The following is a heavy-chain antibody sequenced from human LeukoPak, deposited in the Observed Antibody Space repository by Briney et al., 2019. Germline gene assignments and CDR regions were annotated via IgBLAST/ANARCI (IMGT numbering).Heavy chain of an antibody. CDR3: ARVEQLVAYEAEYYFDY. V-gene: IGHV3-30*04. CDR1: GFTFSSYA. CDR2: ISYDGSNK. D-gene: IGHD6-6*01. J-gene: IGHJ4*02. Sequence: GGSLRLSCAASGFTFSSYAMHWVRQAPGKGLEWVAVISYDGSNKYYADSVKGRFTISRDNSKNTLYLQMNSLRAEDTAVHYCARVEQLVAYEAEYYFDYWGQGTLVTVSS.